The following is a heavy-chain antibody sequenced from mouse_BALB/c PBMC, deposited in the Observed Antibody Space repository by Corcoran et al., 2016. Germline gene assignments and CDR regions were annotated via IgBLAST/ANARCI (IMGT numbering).Heavy chain of an antibody. J-gene: IGHJ1*01. CDR2: LDPANGNT. CDR1: GFNIKDTY. D-gene: IGHD4-1*01. CDR3: ANWDWYFDV. V-gene: IGHV14-3*02. Sequence: EVQLQQSGAGLVKPGASVKLSCTASGFNIKDTYMHWVKQRPEQGLEWIGRLDPANGNTKYDPKFQGKATITADTSSNTAYLQLSSLTSEDTAVYYCANWDWYFDVWGAGTTVTVSS.